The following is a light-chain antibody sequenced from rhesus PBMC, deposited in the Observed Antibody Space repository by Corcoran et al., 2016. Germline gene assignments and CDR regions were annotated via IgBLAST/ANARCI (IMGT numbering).Light chain of an antibody. J-gene: IGKJ4*01. CDR2: KAS. CDR3: QQYSSRPRT. CDR1: QGISSW. Sequence: DIQMTQSPSSLSASVGDTVTITCRASQGISSWLAWYQQKPGKAPKLLIYKASSLQSGVPSRFSGSGAGTYFTLTISSLQSEDFATYYCQQYSSRPRTFGGGTKVELK. V-gene: IGKV1-22*01.